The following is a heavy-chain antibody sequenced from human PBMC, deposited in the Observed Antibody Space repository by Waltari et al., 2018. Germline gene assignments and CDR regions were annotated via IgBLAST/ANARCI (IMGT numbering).Heavy chain of an antibody. CDR1: GYTFTSYG. D-gene: IGHD6-19*01. CDR3: ARHSSGPYYYYMDV. CDR2: INPNSGGT. J-gene: IGHJ6*03. V-gene: IGHV1-2*06. Sequence: QVQLVQSGAEVKKPGASVKVSCKASGYTFTSYGISWVRQAPGQGLEWMGRINPNSGGTNYAQKFQGRVTMTRDTSISTAYMELSRLRSDDTAVYYCARHSSGPYYYYMDVWGKGTTVTVSS.